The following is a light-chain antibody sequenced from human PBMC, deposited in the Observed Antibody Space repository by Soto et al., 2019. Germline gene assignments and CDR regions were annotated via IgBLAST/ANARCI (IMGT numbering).Light chain of an antibody. J-gene: IGKJ1*01. CDR3: QQYERYST. CDR2: KAS. V-gene: IGKV1-5*03. Sequence: DIQITQSPSTLSGSVGDRVTITCRASQSITTWLAWYQQKPGIAPKLLIHKASTLESGVPSRFSGSGFGTEFTLTISGLQPEDSATYYCQQYERYSTFGQGTKVDIK. CDR1: QSITTW.